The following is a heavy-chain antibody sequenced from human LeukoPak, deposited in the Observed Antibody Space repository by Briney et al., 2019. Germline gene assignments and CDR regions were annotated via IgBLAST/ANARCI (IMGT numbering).Heavy chain of an antibody. V-gene: IGHV3-21*04. CDR2: ISSSSSYI. CDR3: AKGRLLWFGELPDF. D-gene: IGHD3-10*01. Sequence: GGSLRLSCAASGFTFSSYSMNWVRQAPGKGLEWVSSISSSSSYIYYADSVKGRFTISRDNAKNTLYLQMNSLRAEDTALYYCAKGRLLWFGELPDFWGQGTLVTVSS. CDR1: GFTFSSYS. J-gene: IGHJ4*02.